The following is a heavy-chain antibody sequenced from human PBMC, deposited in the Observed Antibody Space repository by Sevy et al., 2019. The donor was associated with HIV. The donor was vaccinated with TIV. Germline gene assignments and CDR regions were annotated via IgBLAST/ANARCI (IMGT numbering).Heavy chain of an antibody. Sequence: GGSLRLSCAASGFTFSNYGMHWVRQAPGKGLEWVSLIWFDGSNKYYTDSVKGRFTISRDNSKNTLYLQMNSLRAEDTAVYYCAREDDYAFDIWGQGTSVTVSS. CDR1: GFTFSNYG. CDR3: AREDDYAFDI. D-gene: IGHD2-21*02. CDR2: IWFDGSNK. V-gene: IGHV3-33*01. J-gene: IGHJ3*02.